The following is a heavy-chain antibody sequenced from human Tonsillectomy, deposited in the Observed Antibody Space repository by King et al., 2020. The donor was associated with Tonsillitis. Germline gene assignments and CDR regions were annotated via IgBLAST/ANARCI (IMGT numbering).Heavy chain of an antibody. D-gene: IGHD5-24*01. CDR1: GGSISSYY. J-gene: IGHJ3*01. V-gene: IGHV4-59*08. CDR3: ARYGQLRGAFDV. Sequence: VQLQESGPGLLKPSETLSLTCTVSGGSISSYYWSWIRQPPGKGLEWIGYIYYIGSTNYNPSLKSRVTISVDTSKNQFSLKLSSVTAADTAVYYCARYGQLRGAFDVWGQGTMVTVSS. CDR2: IYYIGST.